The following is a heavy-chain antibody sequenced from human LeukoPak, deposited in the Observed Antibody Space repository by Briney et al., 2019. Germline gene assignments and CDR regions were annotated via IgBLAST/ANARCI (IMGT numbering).Heavy chain of an antibody. Sequence: ASVKVSCKASGYTFTGYYMHWVRQAPGQGLEWMGWINPNSGSTNYAQKFQGRVTMTRDTSISTAFMDLSRLRSDDTAVYYCARGPLLEYDTNDSGFDIWGQGTLVTVSS. CDR1: GYTFTGYY. V-gene: IGHV1-2*02. J-gene: IGHJ3*02. CDR2: INPNSGST. D-gene: IGHD3-3*01. CDR3: ARGPLLEYDTNDSGFDI.